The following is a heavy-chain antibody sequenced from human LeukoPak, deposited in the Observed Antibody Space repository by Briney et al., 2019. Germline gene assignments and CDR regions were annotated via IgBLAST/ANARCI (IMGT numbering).Heavy chain of an antibody. D-gene: IGHD4-17*01. Sequence: GSLRLSCAASGFTFSSYAMNWVRQPPGKGLEWIGEINHSGSTNYNPSLKSRVTISVDTSKNQFSLKLSSVTAADTAVYYCARPGGDYAEYFQHWGQGTLVTVSS. CDR2: INHSGST. J-gene: IGHJ1*01. V-gene: IGHV4-34*01. CDR1: GFTFSSYA. CDR3: ARPGGDYAEYFQH.